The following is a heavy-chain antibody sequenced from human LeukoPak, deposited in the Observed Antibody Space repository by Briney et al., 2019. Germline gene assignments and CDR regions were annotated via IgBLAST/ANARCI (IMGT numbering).Heavy chain of an antibody. V-gene: IGHV4-59*01. CDR1: GGSISSYY. Sequence: SETLSLTCTVSGGSISSYYWSWIRQPPGKGLEWIGYIYYSGSTNYNPSLKSRVTISVDTSRNQFSLKLSSVTAADTAVYYCARETGDYADYWGQGTLVTVSS. CDR2: IYYSGST. J-gene: IGHJ4*02. CDR3: ARETGDYADY. D-gene: IGHD7-27*01.